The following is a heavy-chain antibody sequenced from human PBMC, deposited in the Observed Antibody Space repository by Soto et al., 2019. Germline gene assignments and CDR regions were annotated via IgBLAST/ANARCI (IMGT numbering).Heavy chain of an antibody. CDR3: AKDRRSSNWPYYYYYYGMDV. J-gene: IGHJ6*02. CDR1: GFTFSSYG. Sequence: PGGSLRLSCAASGFTFSSYGMHWVRQAPGKGLEWVAVISYDGSNKYYADSVKGRFTISRDNSKNTLYLQMNSLRAGDTAVYYCAKDRRSSNWPYYYYYYGMDVWGQGTTVTVSS. D-gene: IGHD6-13*01. V-gene: IGHV3-30*18. CDR2: ISYDGSNK.